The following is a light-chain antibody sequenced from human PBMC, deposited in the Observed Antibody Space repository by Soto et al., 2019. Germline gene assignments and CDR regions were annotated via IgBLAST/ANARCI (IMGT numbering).Light chain of an antibody. Sequence: QSALTQPRSVSGSPGQSVTISCTGTSSDVGGYNYVSWYQQHPGKAPKLTIYDVSKRPSGVPDRFSGSKSGNTASLTISELQAEDEADYYCCSYAGSYVFGTGTKVTVL. CDR2: DVS. CDR3: CSYAGSYV. J-gene: IGLJ1*01. V-gene: IGLV2-11*01. CDR1: SSDVGGYNY.